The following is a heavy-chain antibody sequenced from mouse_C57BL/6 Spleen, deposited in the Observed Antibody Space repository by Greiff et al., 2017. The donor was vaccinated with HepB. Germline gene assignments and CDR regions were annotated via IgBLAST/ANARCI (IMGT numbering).Heavy chain of an antibody. Sequence: EVQRVESEGGLVQPGRSMKLSCTASGFTFSDYYMAWVRQVPEKGLEWVANITYDGSSTYYLDSLKSRFIISRDNAKNILYLQMSSLKSEDTATYYCAREGTGDAMDYWGQGTSVTVSS. CDR2: ITYDGSST. CDR3: AREGTGDAMDY. J-gene: IGHJ4*01. CDR1: GFTFSDYY. V-gene: IGHV5-16*01. D-gene: IGHD4-1*01.